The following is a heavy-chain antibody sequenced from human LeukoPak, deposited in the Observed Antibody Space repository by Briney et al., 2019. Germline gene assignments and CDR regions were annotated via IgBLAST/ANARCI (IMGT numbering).Heavy chain of an antibody. CDR2: ITTSSSYI. V-gene: IGHV3-21*01. D-gene: IGHD2-8*01. Sequence: GGSLRLSCAASGFTFSSYSLNWVRQAPGKGLEWVSSITTSSSYIYYADSVKGRFTISRDNAKNSLYLQMNSLRAEDTAVYYCARNGLAANGYFDYWGQGTLVTVSS. J-gene: IGHJ4*02. CDR1: GFTFSSYS. CDR3: ARNGLAANGYFDY.